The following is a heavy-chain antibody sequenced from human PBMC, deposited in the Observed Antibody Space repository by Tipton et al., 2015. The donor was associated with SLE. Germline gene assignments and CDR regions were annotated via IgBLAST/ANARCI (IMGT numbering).Heavy chain of an antibody. CDR3: ARGALWFSQVYFDL. V-gene: IGHV4-34*01. D-gene: IGHD3-10*01. Sequence: TLSLTCAVYGGSFSGYYWSWIRQPPGKGLEWIGEINHSGSTNYNPSLKSRVTISVDTSKNQFSLKLSSVTAADTAVYYCARGALWFSQVYFDLWGRGTLVTVSS. J-gene: IGHJ2*01. CDR1: GGSFSGYY. CDR2: INHSGST.